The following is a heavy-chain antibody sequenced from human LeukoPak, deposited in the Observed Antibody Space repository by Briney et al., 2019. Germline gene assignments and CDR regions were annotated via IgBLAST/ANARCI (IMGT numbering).Heavy chain of an antibody. J-gene: IGHJ1*01. V-gene: IGHV4-34*01. D-gene: IGHD4-17*01. CDR2: INHSGST. CDR1: GGSFSGYY. Sequence: SETLSLTCAVYGGSFSGYYWSWIRQPPGKGLEWIGEINHSGSTNYKPFLKSRVTISVDTSKNQFSLKLSSVTAADTAVYYCARGHGRTVTPHTEYFQHWGQGTLVTVSS. CDR3: ARGHGRTVTPHTEYFQH.